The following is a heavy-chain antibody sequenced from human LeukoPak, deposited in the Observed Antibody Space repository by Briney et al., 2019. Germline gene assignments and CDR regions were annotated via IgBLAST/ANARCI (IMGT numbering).Heavy chain of an antibody. D-gene: IGHD3-16*01. CDR3: TSSGPYMDGDY. CDR1: GFTFSGSA. CDR2: IRSKANSYAT. V-gene: IGHV3-73*01. J-gene: IGHJ4*02. Sequence: GGSLRLSCAASGFTFSGSAMHWVRQASGKGLEWVGRIRSKANSYATAYAASVKGRFTISRDDSKNTAYLQMNSLKTEDTAVYYCTSSGPYMDGDYWGQGTLVTVSS.